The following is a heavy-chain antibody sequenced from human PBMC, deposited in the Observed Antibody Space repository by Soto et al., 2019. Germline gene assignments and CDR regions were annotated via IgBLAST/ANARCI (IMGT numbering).Heavy chain of an antibody. CDR1: VGSISSSSYY. V-gene: IGHV4-39*01. D-gene: IGHD6-13*01. CDR2: IYYSGST. Sequence: PSETLSVTCTFSVGSISSSSYYWGWIRQPPGKGLEWIGSIYYSGSTYYNPSLKSRVTISVDTSKNQFSLKLSSVTAADTAVYYCARYLRGSSQVGVHLHFDYWGQGTMVTVSS. CDR3: ARYLRGSSQVGVHLHFDY. J-gene: IGHJ4*02.